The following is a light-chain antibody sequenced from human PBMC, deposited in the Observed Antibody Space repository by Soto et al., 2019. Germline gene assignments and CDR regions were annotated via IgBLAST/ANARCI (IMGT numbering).Light chain of an antibody. Sequence: QSVLTQPPSASGNPGQRVTISCSGSSSNIGSNTVHWYQQLPGTAPKLLIYSNNQRPSGVPDRFSGSKSGTSASLAISGLQSEDEADYYCAAWDDSLNGPVFGGGTKVTVL. CDR3: AAWDDSLNGPV. V-gene: IGLV1-44*01. CDR2: SNN. CDR1: SSNIGSNT. J-gene: IGLJ2*01.